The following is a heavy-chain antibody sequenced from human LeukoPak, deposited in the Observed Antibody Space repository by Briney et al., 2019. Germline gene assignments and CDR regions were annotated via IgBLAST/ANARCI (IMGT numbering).Heavy chain of an antibody. Sequence: PGRSLRLSCAASGFTFSSYAMHWVRQAPGKGLEWVAVISYDGSNKYYADSVKGRFTISRDNSKNTLYLQMNSLRAEDTAVYYCARDMPGYCSSTSCTNWFDPWGQGTLVTVSS. CDR3: ARDMPGYCSSTSCTNWFDP. V-gene: IGHV3-30-3*01. CDR1: GFTFSSYA. J-gene: IGHJ5*02. CDR2: ISYDGSNK. D-gene: IGHD2-2*01.